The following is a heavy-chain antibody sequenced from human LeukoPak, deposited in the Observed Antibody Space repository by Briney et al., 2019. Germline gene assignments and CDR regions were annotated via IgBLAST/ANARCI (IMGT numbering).Heavy chain of an antibody. V-gene: IGHV1-2*06. CDR1: GYTFTGYY. D-gene: IGHD2-15*01. J-gene: IGHJ5*02. Sequence: ASVKVSXKASGYTFTGYYMHWVRQAPGQGLEWMGRINPNSGGTNYAQKFQGRVTMTRDTSISTAYMELSRLRSDDTAVYYCARGGDCSGGSCQHNWFDPWGQGTLVTASS. CDR2: INPNSGGT. CDR3: ARGGDCSGGSCQHNWFDP.